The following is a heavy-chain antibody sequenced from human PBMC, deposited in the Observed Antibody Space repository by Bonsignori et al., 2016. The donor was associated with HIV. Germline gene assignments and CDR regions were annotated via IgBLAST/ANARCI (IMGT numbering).Heavy chain of an antibody. V-gene: IGHV3-21*01. D-gene: IGHD2-2*01. CDR1: GFTFSSYS. Sequence: GGSLRLSCAASGFTFSSYSMNWVRQAPGKGLEWVSSISSSSSYIYYADSVKGRFTISRDNAKNSLYLQMNSLRAEDTAVYYCARAWCSSTSCRAHYFDYWGPGNPGHRLL. J-gene: IGHJ4*02. CDR2: ISSSSSYI. CDR3: ARAWCSSTSCRAHYFDY.